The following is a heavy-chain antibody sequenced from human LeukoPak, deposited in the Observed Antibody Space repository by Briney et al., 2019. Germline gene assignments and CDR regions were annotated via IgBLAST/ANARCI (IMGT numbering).Heavy chain of an antibody. V-gene: IGHV4-4*07. D-gene: IGHD6-13*01. CDR1: GGSITGYY. Sequence: SETLSLTCSVSGGSITGYYWSWIRQPAGKGLEWIGRIYTSGSTNYNPSLKSRVTMSVDTSKNQFSLNLSSVTAADTAVYYCARDSSTWRGFDCWGQGALVTVSS. CDR3: ARDSSTWRGFDC. CDR2: IYTSGST. J-gene: IGHJ4*02.